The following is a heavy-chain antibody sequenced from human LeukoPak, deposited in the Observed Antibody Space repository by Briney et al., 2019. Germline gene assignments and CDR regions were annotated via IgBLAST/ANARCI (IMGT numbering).Heavy chain of an antibody. CDR2: ISIRGSTI. CDR3: ARVWQQLGRDYTYMDV. CDR1: GFTFSSYS. J-gene: IGHJ6*03. D-gene: IGHD6-13*01. Sequence: PVRTLCLSPAASGFTFSSYSMNWVRQAPGKGLEWVSYISIRGSTIYHADSVKGRFTISRDNAKNSLYLQMNSLRAEDTAVYYCARVWQQLGRDYTYMDVWG. V-gene: IGHV3-48*01.